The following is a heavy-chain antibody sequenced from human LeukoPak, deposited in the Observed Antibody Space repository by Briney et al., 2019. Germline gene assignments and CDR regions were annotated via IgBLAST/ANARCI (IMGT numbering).Heavy chain of an antibody. CDR1: GGTFSSYA. CDR2: IIPIFGTA. D-gene: IGHD2-2*01. J-gene: IGHJ5*02. Sequence: GASVKVSCKASGGTFSSYAISWVRQAPGQGLEWMGGIIPIFGTANYVQKFQGRVTITTDESTSTAYMELRSLRSDDTAVYYCARTIVVVPAASNWFDPWGQGTLVTVSS. V-gene: IGHV1-69*05. CDR3: ARTIVVVPAASNWFDP.